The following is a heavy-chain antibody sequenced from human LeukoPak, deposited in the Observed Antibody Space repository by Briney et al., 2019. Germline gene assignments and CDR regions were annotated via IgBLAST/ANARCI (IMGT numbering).Heavy chain of an antibody. J-gene: IGHJ2*01. Sequence: GGSLRLSCVASGFNFGGYSMNWVRQAPGQGLEWVSSVSSSSSYTYYLDSVKGRFTISRDNANNSLYLQMDSLRAEDTAVYYCARDYSSGWLFDLWGRGTLVTVSS. V-gene: IGHV3-21*01. CDR3: ARDYSSGWLFDL. CDR1: GFNFGGYS. CDR2: VSSSSSYT. D-gene: IGHD6-19*01.